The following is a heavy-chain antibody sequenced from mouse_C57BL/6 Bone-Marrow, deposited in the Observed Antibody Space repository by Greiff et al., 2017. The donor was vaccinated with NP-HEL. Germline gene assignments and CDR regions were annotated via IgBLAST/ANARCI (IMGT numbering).Heavy chain of an antibody. J-gene: IGHJ3*01. CDR3: ARILRAVEGFAY. CDR1: GYTFTSYW. Sequence: VQLQQPGTELVKPGASVKLSCKASGYTFTSYWMHWVKQRPGQGLEWIGNINPSNGGTNYNEKFKSKATLTVDKSSSTTYMQLSSLTSEDSAVYYCARILRAVEGFAYWGQGTLVTVSA. D-gene: IGHD1-1*01. CDR2: INPSNGGT. V-gene: IGHV1-53*01.